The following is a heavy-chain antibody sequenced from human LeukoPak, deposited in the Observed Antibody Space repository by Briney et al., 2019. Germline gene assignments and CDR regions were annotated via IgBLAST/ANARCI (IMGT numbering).Heavy chain of an antibody. Sequence: GGSLRLSCAASGFTFSTYAMGWVRHAPGKGLEWVSSIKGGGGDPFYADSVNGRFTVSRDNSKNTLFLQLDTLRAEDTAVYYCAKGGHDFNPFYWWGQGTLVTVSS. CDR1: GFTFSTYA. J-gene: IGHJ4*02. CDR2: IKGGGGDP. V-gene: IGHV3-23*01. D-gene: IGHD2-21*02. CDR3: AKGGHDFNPFYW.